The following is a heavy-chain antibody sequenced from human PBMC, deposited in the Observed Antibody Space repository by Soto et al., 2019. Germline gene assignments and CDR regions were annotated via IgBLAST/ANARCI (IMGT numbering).Heavy chain of an antibody. CDR1: GYTFTNYW. Sequence: GESLKISCKGSGYTFTNYWIGWVRQMPGKGLEWMGIIYPGNSDTKYNPSFQGQVTISADKSITTTYLQWSSLKASDTAIYYCAASIFYYGMDVWGQGTTVTVSS. CDR3: AASIFYYGMDV. V-gene: IGHV5-51*01. CDR2: IYPGNSDT. J-gene: IGHJ6*02.